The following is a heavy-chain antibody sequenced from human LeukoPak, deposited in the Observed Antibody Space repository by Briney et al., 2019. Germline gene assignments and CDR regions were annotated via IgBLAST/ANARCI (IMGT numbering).Heavy chain of an antibody. D-gene: IGHD6-19*01. CDR1: GDTFSSYA. CDR2: IIPIPGIA. CDR3: ARDSSGWSTGYYGMDV. J-gene: IGHJ6*02. Sequence: ASVKVSCKASGDTFSSYAISWVRQAPGQGLEWMGRIIPIPGIANYAQKFQDRLTITADKSTSTAYMELSSLRSDDTAVYYCARDSSGWSTGYYGMDVWGQGTTVTVSS. V-gene: IGHV1-69*04.